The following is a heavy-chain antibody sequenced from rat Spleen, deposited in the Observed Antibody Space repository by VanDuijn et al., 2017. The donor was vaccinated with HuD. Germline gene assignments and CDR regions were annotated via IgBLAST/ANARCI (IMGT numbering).Heavy chain of an antibody. Sequence: EVQLVESGGGLVQPGRSLKLSCAASGFTFSDYNMAWVRQAPKKGLEWVATISYDGSSTYYRDSVKGRFTISRDNAKSTLYLQMDSLRSEDTATYYCARLGYPDYFDYWGQGVMVTVSS. V-gene: IGHV5-7*01. D-gene: IGHD1-2*01. CDR2: ISYDGSST. J-gene: IGHJ2*01. CDR1: GFTFSDYN. CDR3: ARLGYPDYFDY.